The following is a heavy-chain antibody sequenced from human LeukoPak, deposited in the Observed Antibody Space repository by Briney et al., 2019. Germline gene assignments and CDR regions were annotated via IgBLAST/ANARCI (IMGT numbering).Heavy chain of an antibody. CDR3: AAHTAGRGSGY. V-gene: IGHV4-59*08. J-gene: IGHJ4*02. CDR1: GASISSYY. D-gene: IGHD5-12*01. CDR2: IYDSGST. Sequence: SETLSLTCSVSGASISSYYWSWIRQPPGKGLEWIGHIYDSGSTKYNPSLKRRVTISVDTSKNQFSLTLSSVTAADTAVYYCAAHTAGRGSGYWGQGILVAVSS.